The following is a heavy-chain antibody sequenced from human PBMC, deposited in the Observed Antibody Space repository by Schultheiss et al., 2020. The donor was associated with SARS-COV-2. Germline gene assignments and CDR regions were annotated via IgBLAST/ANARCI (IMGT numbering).Heavy chain of an antibody. CDR2: INQDGSEK. CDR1: GFAFSSSW. J-gene: IGHJ4*02. V-gene: IGHV3-7*03. D-gene: IGHD1-26*01. CDR3: ASSGSYYDVDYFDY. Sequence: SRVASGFAFSSSWMNWVRQAPGKGLEWVANINQDGSEKYYVDSVKGRFTISRDNAKNSLYLQMSSLRAEETAVYYCASSGSYYDVDYFDYWGQGTLVTVSS.